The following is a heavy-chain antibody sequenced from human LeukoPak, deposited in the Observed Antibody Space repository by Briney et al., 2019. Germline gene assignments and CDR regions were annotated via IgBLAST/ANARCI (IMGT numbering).Heavy chain of an antibody. CDR3: ARDFFDSSGYPYYFDY. V-gene: IGHV1-69*04. J-gene: IGHJ4*02. CDR2: IIPILGIA. D-gene: IGHD3-22*01. CDR1: GGTFSSYA. Sequence: SVKVSCKASGGTFSSYAISWVRQAPGQGLEWMGRIIPILGIANYAQKLQGRVTITADKSTSTAYMEMSSLRSEDTAVYYCARDFFDSSGYPYYFDYWGQGTLVTVSS.